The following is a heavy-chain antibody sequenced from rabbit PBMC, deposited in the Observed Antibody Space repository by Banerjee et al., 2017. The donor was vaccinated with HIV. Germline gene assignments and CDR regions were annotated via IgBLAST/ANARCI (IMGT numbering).Heavy chain of an antibody. CDR1: GLDFSNSYW. D-gene: IGHD8-1*01. J-gene: IGHJ4*01. V-gene: IGHV1S40*01. CDR2: SDTGSGST. CDR3: ARDYTGGNYASFNL. Sequence: QSLEESGGDLVKPGASLTLACKASGLDFSNSYWICWVRQAPGKGLEWIGCSDTGSGSTYHASWAKGRFTISKTSSTTVTLQMTSLTAADTATYFCARDYTGGNYASFNLWGPGTLVTDS.